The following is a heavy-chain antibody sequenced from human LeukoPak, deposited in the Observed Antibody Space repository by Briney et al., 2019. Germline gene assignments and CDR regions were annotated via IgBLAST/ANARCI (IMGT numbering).Heavy chain of an antibody. D-gene: IGHD4-17*01. Sequence: SETLSLTCTVSGGSISSYYWSWIRQPPGKGLEWIGYIYYSGSTNYNPSLKSRVTISVDTSKNQFSLKLSSVTAADTAVYYCAKGLRRGAFDVWGQGTMVTVSS. CDR3: AKGLRRGAFDV. J-gene: IGHJ3*01. CDR1: GGSISSYY. CDR2: IYYSGST. V-gene: IGHV4-59*01.